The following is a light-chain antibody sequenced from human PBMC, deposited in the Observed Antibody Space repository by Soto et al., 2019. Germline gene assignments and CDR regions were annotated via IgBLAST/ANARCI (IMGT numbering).Light chain of an antibody. Sequence: DIQVTQSPATLSASVGDRVTVTCRASQSVSSWLAWYQQKAGQAPKLLIYKASALESGVPSRFSGSGSGTEFTLTISSLEPEDFATYYCQHYNTYPWTFGQGTNV. J-gene: IGKJ1*01. CDR1: QSVSSW. CDR3: QHYNTYPWT. V-gene: IGKV1-5*03. CDR2: KAS.